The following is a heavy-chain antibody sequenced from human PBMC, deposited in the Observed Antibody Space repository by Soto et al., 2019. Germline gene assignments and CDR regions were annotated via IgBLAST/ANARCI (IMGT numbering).Heavy chain of an antibody. J-gene: IGHJ4*02. CDR3: ARESYGSGCYYIRGTTFDY. CDR2: IWYDGSNK. CDR1: GFTFSSYG. Sequence: QVQLVESGGGVVQPGRSLRLSCAASGFTFSSYGMHWVRQAPGKGLEWVAVIWYDGSNKYYADSVKGRFTISRDNSKNTLYLQMNSLRAEDTAVYYCARESYGSGCYYIRGTTFDYWGQGTLVTVSS. D-gene: IGHD3-10*01. V-gene: IGHV3-33*01.